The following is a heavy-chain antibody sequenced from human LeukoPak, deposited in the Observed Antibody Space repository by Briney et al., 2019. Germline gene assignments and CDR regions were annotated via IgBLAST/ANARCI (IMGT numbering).Heavy chain of an antibody. Sequence: PGRSLRLSCAASGFTFSSFAMSWVRQAPGKGLEWVSTISGSGYSTYYADSVKGRFTISRDNSKNTLYLQMNSLRAEDTAVYYCAKGGHLWTHFDYWGQGTLVTVSS. CDR1: GFTFSSFA. CDR2: ISGSGYST. J-gene: IGHJ4*02. D-gene: IGHD5-18*01. CDR3: AKGGHLWTHFDY. V-gene: IGHV3-23*01.